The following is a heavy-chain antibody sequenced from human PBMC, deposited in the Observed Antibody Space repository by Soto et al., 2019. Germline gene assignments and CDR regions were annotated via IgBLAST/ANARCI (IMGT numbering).Heavy chain of an antibody. V-gene: IGHV1-18*01. CDR1: GYTFTSYG. D-gene: IGHD6-13*01. Sequence: GASVKVSYKASGYTFTSYGISWVRQAPGQGLEWMGWISAYNGNKKYAQKLQGRVTMTTDTSTSTAYMELRSLRSDDTAVYYCARDLGQQLVDYWGQGTLVTVSS. CDR3: ARDLGQQLVDY. CDR2: ISAYNGNK. J-gene: IGHJ4*02.